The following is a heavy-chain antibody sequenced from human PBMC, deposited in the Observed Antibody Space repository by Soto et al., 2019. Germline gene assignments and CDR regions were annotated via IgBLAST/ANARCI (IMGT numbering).Heavy chain of an antibody. J-gene: IGHJ1*01. V-gene: IGHV3-30-3*01. Sequence: GGSLRLSCAASGFTFSSYAMHWVRQAPGKGLEWVAVISYDGSNKYYADSVKGRFTISRDNSKNTLYLQMNSLRAEDTAVYYCARAHVVVTASAEYFQHWGQGTRVTVSS. CDR1: GFTFSSYA. CDR2: ISYDGSNK. CDR3: ARAHVVVTASAEYFQH. D-gene: IGHD2-21*02.